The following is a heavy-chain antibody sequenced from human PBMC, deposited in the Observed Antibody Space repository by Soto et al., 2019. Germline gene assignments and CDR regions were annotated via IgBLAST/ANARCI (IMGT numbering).Heavy chain of an antibody. CDR2: INPNSGGT. V-gene: IGHV1-2*02. D-gene: IGHD5-12*01. J-gene: IGHJ5*02. CDR1: GYTFTGYY. CDR3: ARDPHSGYEP. Sequence: QVQLVQSGAEVKKPGASVKVSCKASGYTFTGYYMHWVRQAPGQGLEWMGWINPNSGGTNYEQKFQGRVTMTRDTPISPAYMEQSRLRSDDTAVYYCARDPHSGYEPWGQGTLVTVSS.